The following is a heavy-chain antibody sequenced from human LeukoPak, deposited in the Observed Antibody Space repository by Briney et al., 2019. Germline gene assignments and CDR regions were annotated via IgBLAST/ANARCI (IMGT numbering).Heavy chain of an antibody. CDR2: INPSGGST. CDR1: GYTFTSYY. D-gene: IGHD3-22*01. Sequence: GALVKVSCKASGYTFTSYYMHWVRQAPGQGLEWMGLINPSGGSTSYAQKFQGRVTMTRDTSTSTVYMELSSLRSEDTAVYYCARDAPNPNYYDSSGYFDYWGQGTLVTVSS. J-gene: IGHJ4*02. V-gene: IGHV1-46*01. CDR3: ARDAPNPNYYDSSGYFDY.